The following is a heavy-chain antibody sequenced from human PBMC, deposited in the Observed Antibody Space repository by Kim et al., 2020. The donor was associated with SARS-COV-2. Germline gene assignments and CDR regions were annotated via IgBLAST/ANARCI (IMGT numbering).Heavy chain of an antibody. J-gene: IGHJ4*02. CDR2: ISGSGDST. D-gene: IGHD3-22*01. CDR3: GIDPLVTSVVTPGIDC. CDR1: GFIFNSYA. V-gene: IGHV3-23*01. Sequence: GGSLRLSCAASGFIFNSYAMSWVRQAPGKGLEWVSSISGSGDSTYSADSVKGRFTVSRNNSKNTLYLQMNSLRAEDTAVYFCGIDPLVTSVVTPGIDCWGQGTLVTVSS.